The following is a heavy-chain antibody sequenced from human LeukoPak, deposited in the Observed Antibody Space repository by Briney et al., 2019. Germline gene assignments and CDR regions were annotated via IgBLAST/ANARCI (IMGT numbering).Heavy chain of an antibody. Sequence: GGSLRLSCAASGFTFSSYSMNWVRQAPGKGLEWVSSISSSSSYIYYADSVKGRFTISRDNAKNSLYLQMNSLRAEDTAVYYCASDGRYYYDSSGYYGFDYWGQGTLVTVSS. D-gene: IGHD3-22*01. CDR1: GFTFSSYS. V-gene: IGHV3-21*01. CDR3: ASDGRYYYDSSGYYGFDY. J-gene: IGHJ4*02. CDR2: ISSSSSYI.